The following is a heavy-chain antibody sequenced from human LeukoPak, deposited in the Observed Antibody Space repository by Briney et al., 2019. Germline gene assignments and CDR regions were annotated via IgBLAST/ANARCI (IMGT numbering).Heavy chain of an antibody. D-gene: IGHD6-19*01. CDR3: ARGSGWGFDP. Sequence: XVRQATXKGLEWVSGIGTSGDTYYAGSVKGRFTISRENARNSLYLQMNSLRAGDTAVYYCARGSGWGFDPWGQGTLVTVSS. CDR2: IGTSGDT. J-gene: IGHJ5*02. V-gene: IGHV3-13*01.